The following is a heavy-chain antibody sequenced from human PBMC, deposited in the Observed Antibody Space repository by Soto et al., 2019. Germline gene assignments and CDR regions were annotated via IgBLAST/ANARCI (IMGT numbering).Heavy chain of an antibody. V-gene: IGHV1-69*06. CDR3: ARFAHRYYYYYYGMYV. Sequence: SVKVSCKASGGTFSSYAISWVRQAPGQGLEWMGGIIPIFGTANYAQKFQGRVTITADKCTSTAYMELSSLRSEDTAVYYCARFAHRYYYYYYGMYVWGQGATVAV. CDR2: IIPIFGTA. CDR1: GGTFSSYA. J-gene: IGHJ6*02.